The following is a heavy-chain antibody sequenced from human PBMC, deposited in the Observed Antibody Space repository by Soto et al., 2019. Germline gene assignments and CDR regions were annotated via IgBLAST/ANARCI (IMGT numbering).Heavy chain of an antibody. CDR3: ARGLVPYYDFWSGYYGYYFDY. CDR2: INHSGST. D-gene: IGHD3-3*01. CDR1: GGSFSGYY. V-gene: IGHV4-34*01. Sequence: SETLSLTCAVYGGSFSGYYWSWIRQPPGKGLEWIGEINHSGSTNYNPSLKSRVTISVDTSKNQFSLKLSSVTAADTAVYYCARGLVPYYDFWSGYYGYYFDYWGQGTLVTV. J-gene: IGHJ4*02.